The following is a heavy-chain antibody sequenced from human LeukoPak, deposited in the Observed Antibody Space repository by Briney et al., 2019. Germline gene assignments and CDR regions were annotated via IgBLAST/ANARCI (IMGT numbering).Heavy chain of an antibody. CDR3: ARGKVSSGYYYYFDY. V-gene: IGHV4-59*01. CDR1: GGSISSYY. D-gene: IGHD3-22*01. J-gene: IGHJ4*02. CDR2: IYYSGST. Sequence: SETLSFTCTVSGGSISSYYWSWIRQPPGKGLEWIGYIYYSGSTNYNPSLKSRVTISVDTSKNQFSLKLSSVTAADTAVYYCARGKVSSGYYYYFDYWGQGTLVTVSS.